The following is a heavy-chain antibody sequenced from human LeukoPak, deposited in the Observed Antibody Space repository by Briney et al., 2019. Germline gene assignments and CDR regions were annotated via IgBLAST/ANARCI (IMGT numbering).Heavy chain of an antibody. J-gene: IGHJ4*02. Sequence: GGSLRLSCAASGFTFTTNSMNWVRQAPGKGLEWVSSISSSGSTIYYADSIKGRFTISRDNAKNSLYLQMNSLRAEDTAVYYCARDTATAGIDYWGQGTLVTVSS. CDR2: ISSSGSTI. CDR1: GFTFTTNS. CDR3: ARDTATAGIDY. D-gene: IGHD6-13*01. V-gene: IGHV3-48*04.